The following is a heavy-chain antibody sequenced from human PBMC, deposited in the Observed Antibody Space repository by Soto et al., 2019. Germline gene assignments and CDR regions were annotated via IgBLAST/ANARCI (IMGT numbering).Heavy chain of an antibody. CDR3: AKTPFYYDSQRGDY. CDR1: GFTFSSYA. V-gene: IGHV3-23*01. Sequence: SGGSLRLSCAASGFTFSSYAMSWVRQAPGKGLEWVSAISGSGGSTYYADSVKGRFTISRDNSKNTLYLQMNSLRAEDTAVYYCAKTPFYYDSQRGDYWGQGTLVTVSS. J-gene: IGHJ4*02. CDR2: ISGSGGST. D-gene: IGHD3-22*01.